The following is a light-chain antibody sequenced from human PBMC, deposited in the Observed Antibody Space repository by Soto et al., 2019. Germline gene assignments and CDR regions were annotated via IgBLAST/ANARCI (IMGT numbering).Light chain of an antibody. Sequence: DIPLTQSPSFLSASGGDRVTITCRATQGISTYLAWYQQKPGKAPKLLIYAASTLESGVPSRFSGSGSGTEFTLTISSLQPEEFATYYWQQLKSFPLTFGGGTKVEIK. V-gene: IGKV1-9*01. CDR2: AAS. CDR3: QQLKSFPLT. J-gene: IGKJ4*01. CDR1: QGISTY.